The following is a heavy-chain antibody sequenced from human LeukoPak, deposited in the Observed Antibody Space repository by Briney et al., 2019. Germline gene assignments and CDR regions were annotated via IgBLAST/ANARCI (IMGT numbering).Heavy chain of an antibody. J-gene: IGHJ6*03. D-gene: IGHD3-10*01. V-gene: IGHV4-34*01. CDR2: INHSGST. Sequence: PSETLSLTCAVYGGSFSGYYWSWIRQPPGKGLEWIGEINHSGSTNYNPSLKSRVTISVDTSKNQFSLKLSSVTAADTAVYYCARLPGYYGSRRYYYYYMDIWGKGTTVTVSS. CDR1: GGSFSGYY. CDR3: ARLPGYYGSRRYYYYYMDI.